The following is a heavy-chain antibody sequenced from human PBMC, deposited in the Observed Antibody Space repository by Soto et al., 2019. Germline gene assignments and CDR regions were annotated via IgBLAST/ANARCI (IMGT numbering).Heavy chain of an antibody. CDR1: GFSLTTGGVA. V-gene: IGHV2-5*01. J-gene: IGHJ4*02. Sequence: QITLKESGPTLVKPTQTLTLTCTFSGFSLTTGGVAVGWIRQPPGKALECLALIYWSDDKRYSSSLKSRLTNTKDPSRDQVVLTMTNVDPVDTATYYCARSVRARRPNGGDSDFDYWGQGILVTVSS. CDR3: ARSVRARRPNGGDSDFDY. CDR2: IYWSDDK. D-gene: IGHD2-21*02.